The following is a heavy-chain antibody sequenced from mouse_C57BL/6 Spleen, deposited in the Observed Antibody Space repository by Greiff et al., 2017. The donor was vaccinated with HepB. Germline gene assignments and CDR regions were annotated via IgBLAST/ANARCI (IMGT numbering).Heavy chain of an antibody. D-gene: IGHD1-1*01. J-gene: IGHJ3*01. CDR2: INPSSGYT. Sequence: VKLQQSGAELARPGASVKMSCKASGYTFTSYTMHWVKQRPGQGLEWIGYINPSSGYTKYNQKFKDKATLTADKSSSTAYMQLSSLTSEDSAVYYCARNHYGSSYEAWFAYWGQGTLVTVSA. CDR3: ARNHYGSSYEAWFAY. CDR1: GYTFTSYT. V-gene: IGHV1-4*01.